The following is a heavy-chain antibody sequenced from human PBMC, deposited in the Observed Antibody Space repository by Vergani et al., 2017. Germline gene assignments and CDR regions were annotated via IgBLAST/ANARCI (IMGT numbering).Heavy chain of an antibody. Sequence: QVQLVQSGSELKKPGASVKVSCKASGYTFTSYAMNWVRQAPGQGLEWKGWINTNTGNPTYAQGFTGRFVFSLDTSVSTAYLQICSLKAEDTAVYYCARDLPIYGDYVDYYGMDVWAKGPRSPSP. CDR2: INTNTGNP. CDR3: ARDLPIYGDYVDYYGMDV. D-gene: IGHD4-17*01. V-gene: IGHV7-4-1*01. J-gene: IGHJ6*02. CDR1: GYTFTSYA.